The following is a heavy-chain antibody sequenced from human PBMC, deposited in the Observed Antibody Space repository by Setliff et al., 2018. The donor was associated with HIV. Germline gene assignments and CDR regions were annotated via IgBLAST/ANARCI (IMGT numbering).Heavy chain of an antibody. CDR1: GFSFGDFA. CDR3: TTNRRWFGDVLDS. CDR2: IRTKAHGGTT. Sequence: GGSLRLSCTASGFSFGDFALNWVRQAPGKGLEWIGFIRTKAHGGTTEYAASVRGRFTISRDDSKKTLYLQMNTLRTEDTAFYYCTTNRRWFGDVLDSWGQGILVTVSS. V-gene: IGHV3-49*04. J-gene: IGHJ4*02. D-gene: IGHD3-10*01.